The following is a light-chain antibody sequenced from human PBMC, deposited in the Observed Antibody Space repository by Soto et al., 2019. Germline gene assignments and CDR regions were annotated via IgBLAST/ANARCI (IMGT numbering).Light chain of an antibody. Sequence: QSVLTQPPSVSGAPGQRVTISCTGSSSNIGAGYDVHWYQQLPGTAPKLLIYGNSNRPSGVPDRFSGSKSGTSASLAITGLQAEDEADYYCQSYDSSLGALYVFGTGTKLTVL. CDR1: SSNIGAGYD. J-gene: IGLJ1*01. V-gene: IGLV1-40*01. CDR3: QSYDSSLGALYV. CDR2: GNS.